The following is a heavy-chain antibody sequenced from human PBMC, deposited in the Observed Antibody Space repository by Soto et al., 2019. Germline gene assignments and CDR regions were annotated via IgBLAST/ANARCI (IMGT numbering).Heavy chain of an antibody. Sequence: LSLTFTVSGGSITNGGYYWTWIRHHPGKGLECIGDLYYTGSTFYNPSLKGRLSISLDTSKSQFSLNLSAVTAADTAVYYCARGQITYYDNISGSLYFFDYWGQGTLVTVSS. J-gene: IGHJ4*02. CDR2: LYYTGST. D-gene: IGHD3-22*01. CDR3: ARGQITYYDNISGSLYFFDY. CDR1: GGSITNGGYY. V-gene: IGHV4-31*03.